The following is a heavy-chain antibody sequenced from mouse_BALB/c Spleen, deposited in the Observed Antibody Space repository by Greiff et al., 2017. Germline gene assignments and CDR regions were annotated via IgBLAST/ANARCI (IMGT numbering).Heavy chain of an antibody. CDR2: IWGGGST. Sequence: QVQLKESGPGLVAPSQSLSITCTVSGFSLSRYSVHWVRQPPGKGLEWLGMIWGGGSTDYNSALKSRLSISKDNSKSQVFLKMNSLQTDDTAMYYCARNWGLKESGAFGYEGAMDYWGQGTSVTVSS. CDR3: ARNWGLKESGAFGYEGAMDY. V-gene: IGHV2-6-4*01. CDR1: GFSLSRYS. J-gene: IGHJ4*01. D-gene: IGHD2-14*01.